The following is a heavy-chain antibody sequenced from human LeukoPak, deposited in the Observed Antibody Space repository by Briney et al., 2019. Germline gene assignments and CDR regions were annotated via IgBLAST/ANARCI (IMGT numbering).Heavy chain of an antibody. CDR3: AKMDYGGNPFDY. D-gene: IGHD4-23*01. V-gene: IGHV3-23*01. CDR1: GFTFSSYA. J-gene: IGHJ4*02. CDR2: ISGSGGNT. Sequence: GGSLRLSCAASGFTFSSYAMSWVRQAPGKGQEWFSAISGSGGNTYYADSVKGRFTISRDNSRTTLYLQMNSLRAEDTAVYYCAKMDYGGNPFDYWGQGTLVTVSS.